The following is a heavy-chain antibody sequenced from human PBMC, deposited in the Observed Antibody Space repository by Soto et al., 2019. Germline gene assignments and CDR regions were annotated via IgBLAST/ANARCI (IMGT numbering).Heavy chain of an antibody. CDR3: AKETIEVGGPNYFDY. Sequence: GGSLRLSCAASGFTFDNYAMNWVRQAPGKGLEWVAHISGSGGATKYADSVKGRFSISKDNSKNTLYLQMNNLAVEDTAQYYCAKETIEVGGPNYFDYWGQGALVTVSS. V-gene: IGHV3-23*01. J-gene: IGHJ4*02. CDR2: ISGSGGAT. D-gene: IGHD6-19*01. CDR1: GFTFDNYA.